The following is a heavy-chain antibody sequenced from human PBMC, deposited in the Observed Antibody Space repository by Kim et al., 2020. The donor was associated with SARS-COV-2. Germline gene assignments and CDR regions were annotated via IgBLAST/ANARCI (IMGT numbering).Heavy chain of an antibody. V-gene: IGHV1-69*13. CDR1: GGTFSSYA. J-gene: IGHJ6*02. D-gene: IGHD5-18*01. Sequence: SVKVSCKASGGTFSSYAISWVRQAPGQGLEWMGGIIPIFGTANYAQKFQGRVTITADESTSTAYMELSSLRSEDTAVYYCARVGLYSYGQNYYYGMDVWGQGTTVTVSS. CDR2: IIPIFGTA. CDR3: ARVGLYSYGQNYYYGMDV.